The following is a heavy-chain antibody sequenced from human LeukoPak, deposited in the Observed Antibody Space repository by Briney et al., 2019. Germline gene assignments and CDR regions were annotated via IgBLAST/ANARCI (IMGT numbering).Heavy chain of an antibody. Sequence: PSETLSLTCTVSGASLSSSSYYWGWIRQPPGKGLEWIGSIYHSGSTYYNPSLKSRVTISVHTSKNQFSLRLSSVTAADTAMYCCAGHLSWSGYPKEEYWGQGSLVTVSS. CDR3: AGHLSWSGYPKEEY. V-gene: IGHV4-39*01. D-gene: IGHD3-3*01. CDR1: GASLSSSSYY. J-gene: IGHJ4*02. CDR2: IYHSGST.